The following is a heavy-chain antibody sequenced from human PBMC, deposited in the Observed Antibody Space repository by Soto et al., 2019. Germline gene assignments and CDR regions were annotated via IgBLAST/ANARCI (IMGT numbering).Heavy chain of an antibody. J-gene: IGHJ4*02. V-gene: IGHV4-31*03. CDR3: ATGRTAATGRFGELEY. Sequence: QVQLQESGPGLVKPSQTLSLSCSVSGGPISTPGYYWSWIRQSPEKGLEWMGYIHHTGSTNHNPSLRGRLSMSVYTSNNQFSLKLISVTAADTAVYFWATGRTAATGRFGELEYWGQGTQVTVSS. D-gene: IGHD3-10*01. CDR1: GGPISTPGYY. CDR2: IHHTGST.